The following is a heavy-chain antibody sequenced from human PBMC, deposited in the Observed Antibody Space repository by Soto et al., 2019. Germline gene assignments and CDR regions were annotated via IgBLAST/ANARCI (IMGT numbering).Heavy chain of an antibody. Sequence: QVQLVQSGAEVKKPGSSVKVSCKASGGTFSSYAISWVRQAPGQGLEWMGGFIPIFGTANYAQKFQGRVTITADKSTSTAYMELSSLRSEDTAVYYCASEGAIAAAGSGYWFDPWGQGTLVTVSS. V-gene: IGHV1-69*06. D-gene: IGHD6-13*01. CDR1: GGTFSSYA. CDR2: FIPIFGTA. CDR3: ASEGAIAAAGSGYWFDP. J-gene: IGHJ5*02.